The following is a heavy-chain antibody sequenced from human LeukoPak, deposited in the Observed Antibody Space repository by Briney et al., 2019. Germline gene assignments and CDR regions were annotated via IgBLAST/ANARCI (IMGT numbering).Heavy chain of an antibody. CDR1: GYTFTVHY. CDR2: INPSSGDT. J-gene: IGHJ4*02. CDR3: ARVPRPKYAGGQWDGDY. D-gene: IGHD1-26*01. V-gene: IGHV1-2*02. Sequence: GASVKVSCKTSGYTFTVHYMHWVRQAPGQGLEWMGWINPSSGDTNYAQKFQGRVTMTRDTSISTAYMGLSRLRSDDTAVYYCARVPRPKYAGGQWDGDYWGQGTLVTVSS.